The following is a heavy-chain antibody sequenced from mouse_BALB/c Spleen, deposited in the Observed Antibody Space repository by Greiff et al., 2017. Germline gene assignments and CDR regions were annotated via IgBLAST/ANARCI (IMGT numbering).Heavy chain of an antibody. CDR2: ISSGGSYT. J-gene: IGHJ1*01. V-gene: IGHV5-6*01. D-gene: IGHD3-3*01. CDR3: ARRDNRGYFDV. CDR1: GFTFSSYG. Sequence: EVHLVESGGDLVKPGGSLKLSCAASGFTFSSYGMSWVRQTPDKRLEWVATISSGGSYTYYPDSVKGRFTISRDNAKNTLYLQMSSLKSEDTAMYYCARRDNRGYFDVWGAGTTVTVSS.